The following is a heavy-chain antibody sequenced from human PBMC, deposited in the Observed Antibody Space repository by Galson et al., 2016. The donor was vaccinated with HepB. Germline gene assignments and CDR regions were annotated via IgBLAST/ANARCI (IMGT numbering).Heavy chain of an antibody. D-gene: IGHD1-26*01. CDR3: ARDGHKWDFDY. CDR2: IMPNGGGT. J-gene: IGHJ4*02. V-gene: IGHV1-46*01. CDR1: GYTFSTFY. Sequence: SVMVSCKASGYTFSTFYVHWVRQAPGQGLEWIGRIMPNGGGTIYAQNLQGRVTVTGDTSTSTVYMELSSLISEDTAVYYCARDGHKWDFDYWGQGSLVTVSS.